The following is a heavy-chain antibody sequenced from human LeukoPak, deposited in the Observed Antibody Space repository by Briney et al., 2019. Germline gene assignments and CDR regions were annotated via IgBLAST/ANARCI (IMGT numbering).Heavy chain of an antibody. CDR3: ARVTSSGHYFFDY. Sequence: ASVKVSCKASGYTFTGYYMHRVRQAPGQGLEWMGWINPNSGGTNYAQKFQGRVTMTRDTSISTAYMELSRLRSDDTAVYYCARVTSSGHYFFDYWGQGSLVTVSS. CDR1: GYTFTGYY. J-gene: IGHJ4*02. D-gene: IGHD1-14*01. V-gene: IGHV1-2*02. CDR2: INPNSGGT.